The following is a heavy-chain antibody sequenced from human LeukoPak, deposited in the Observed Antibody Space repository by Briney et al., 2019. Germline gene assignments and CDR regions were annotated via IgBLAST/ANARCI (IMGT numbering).Heavy chain of an antibody. D-gene: IGHD3-10*01. CDR3: ARSSRGVAMVQSDGMDV. CDR2: IYSGGST. CDR1: GFTVSSNY. Sequence: GGSLRLSCAASGFTVSSNYMSWVRQAPGKGLEWVSVIYSGGSTYYADSVKGRFTISRDNSKNTLYLQMNSLRAEDTAVYYCARSSRGVAMVQSDGMDVWGQGTTVTVSS. J-gene: IGHJ6*02. V-gene: IGHV3-66*01.